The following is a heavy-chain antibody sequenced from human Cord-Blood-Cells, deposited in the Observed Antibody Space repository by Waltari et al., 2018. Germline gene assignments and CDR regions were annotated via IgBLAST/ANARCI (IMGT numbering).Heavy chain of an antibody. Sequence: QVQLVQSGAEVKKPGASVKVSCKASGYTFTSYALHWVRQAPGQRLEWMGWINAGNGNTKYSQKCQGRVTIPRGTSARTAYMGLSSLRSEDTAVYYCARAYNWNYFDYWGQGTLVTVSS. D-gene: IGHD1-20*01. V-gene: IGHV1-3*01. CDR3: ARAYNWNYFDY. CDR2: INAGNGNT. CDR1: GYTFTSYA. J-gene: IGHJ4*02.